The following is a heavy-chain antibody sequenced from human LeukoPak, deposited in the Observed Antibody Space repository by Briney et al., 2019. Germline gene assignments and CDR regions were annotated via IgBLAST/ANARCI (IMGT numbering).Heavy chain of an antibody. V-gene: IGHV3-15*01. D-gene: IGHD2-2*01. CDR3: TTIRYCSSTSCSY. J-gene: IGHJ4*02. CDR1: GFTFSNAW. CDR2: IKSKTDGGTT. Sequence: GGSLRLSCAASGFTFSNAWMSWVRQAPGKGLEWVGRIKSKTDGGTTDHAAPVKGRFTISRDDSKNTLYLQMNSLKTEDTAVYYCTTIRYCSSTSCSYWGQGTLVTVSS.